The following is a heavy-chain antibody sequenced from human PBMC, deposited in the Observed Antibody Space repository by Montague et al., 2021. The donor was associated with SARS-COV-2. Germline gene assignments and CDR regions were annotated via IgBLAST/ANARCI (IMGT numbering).Heavy chain of an antibody. CDR2: INHSGST. Sequence: SETLSLTCAVYGGSFSGYYWSWIRQPPGTGLAWIGEINHSGSTNYNPSLKSRVTISVETSKNQFSLKLSSVTAADTAVYYCARVRYYGSGTSLGMDVWGQGTTVTVSS. J-gene: IGHJ6*02. CDR3: ARVRYYGSGTSLGMDV. D-gene: IGHD3-10*01. CDR1: GGSFSGYY. V-gene: IGHV4-34*01.